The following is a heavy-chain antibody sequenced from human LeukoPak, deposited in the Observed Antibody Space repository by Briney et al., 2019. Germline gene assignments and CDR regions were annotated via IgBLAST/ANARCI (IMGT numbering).Heavy chain of an antibody. Sequence: PSETLSLTCTVSGGSISSGGYYWGWIRQPPGKGLEWIGSIFYSGSTYYNPSLKSRVTISVDTSKNQFSLRLSSVTAADTAVYYCARRDSRSWYYFDYWGQGTLVTVSS. CDR1: GGSISSGGYY. J-gene: IGHJ4*02. CDR2: IFYSGST. CDR3: ARRDSRSWYYFDY. D-gene: IGHD6-13*01. V-gene: IGHV4-39*01.